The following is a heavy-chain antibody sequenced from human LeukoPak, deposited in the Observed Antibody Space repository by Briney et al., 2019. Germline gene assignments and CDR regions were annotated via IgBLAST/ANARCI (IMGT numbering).Heavy chain of an antibody. V-gene: IGHV3-53*01. CDR1: GFTVSSNY. J-gene: IGHJ5*02. Sequence: GGSLRLSCAASGFTVSSNYMSWVRQAPGKGLEWVSVIYSGGSTYYADSVKGRFTISRDNSKNTLYLQMNSLRAEDTAVYYCAKERYGSGSYYSPWGQGTLVTVSS. CDR2: IYSGGST. CDR3: AKERYGSGSYYSP. D-gene: IGHD3-10*01.